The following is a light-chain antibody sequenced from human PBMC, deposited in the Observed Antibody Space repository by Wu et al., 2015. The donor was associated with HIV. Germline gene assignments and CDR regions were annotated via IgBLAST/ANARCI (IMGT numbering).Light chain of an antibody. CDR1: QSVGST. J-gene: IGKJ1*01. CDR2: EAS. CDR3: QQYHNWPQLAWT. Sequence: EVVLTQSPATLSVSPGERATLSCRASQSVGSTLAWYQQKPGQAPKLLIYEASTRATGIPARFSGSGSGTEFTLTISSMQSEDSAVYFCQQYHNWPQLAWTFGQGTKVEIK. V-gene: IGKV3-15*01.